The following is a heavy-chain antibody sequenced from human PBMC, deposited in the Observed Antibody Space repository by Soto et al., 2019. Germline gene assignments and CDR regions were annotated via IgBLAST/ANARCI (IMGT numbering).Heavy chain of an antibody. D-gene: IGHD3-10*01. J-gene: IGHJ1*01. V-gene: IGHV3-21*01. CDR3: ARDGYGSGSYYKYFQH. CDR1: GFTFSSYS. CDR2: ISSSSSYI. Sequence: GGSLRLSCAASGFTFSSYSMNWVRQAPGKGLEWVSSISSSSSYIYYAASVKGRFTISRDNAKNSLYLQMNSLRAEDTAVYYCARDGYGSGSYYKYFQHWGQGTLVTVSS.